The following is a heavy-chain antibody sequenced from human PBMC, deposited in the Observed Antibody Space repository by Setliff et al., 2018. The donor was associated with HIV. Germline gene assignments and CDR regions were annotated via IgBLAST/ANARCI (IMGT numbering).Heavy chain of an antibody. V-gene: IGHV4-34*01. D-gene: IGHD4-4*01. CDR2: INQSGIT. Sequence: SETLSLTCAVYGGSFSGYYWTWIRQCPGKGLEWIGEINQSGITNYNPSLKSRLTISVDTSKNQFSRRLTSVTAADTAIYFCARGQTTTTLSTLRGRAFDIWGQGTMVTVSS. CDR1: GGSFSGYY. CDR3: ARGQTTTTLSTLRGRAFDI. J-gene: IGHJ3*02.